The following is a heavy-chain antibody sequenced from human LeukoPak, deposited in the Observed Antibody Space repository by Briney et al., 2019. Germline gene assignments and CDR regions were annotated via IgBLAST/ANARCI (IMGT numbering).Heavy chain of an antibody. Sequence: PGGSLRLSCAASGFTFSSNWMSWVRQAPGKGLEWVANIKPDGSEKYYVDSVEGRFTISRDNAKNSLYLQMNSLRAEDTAVYYCARSSFNYGDYVWDYWGQGTLVTVSS. CDR3: ARSSFNYGDYVWDY. CDR2: IKPDGSEK. V-gene: IGHV3-7*01. D-gene: IGHD4-17*01. CDR1: GFTFSSNW. J-gene: IGHJ4*02.